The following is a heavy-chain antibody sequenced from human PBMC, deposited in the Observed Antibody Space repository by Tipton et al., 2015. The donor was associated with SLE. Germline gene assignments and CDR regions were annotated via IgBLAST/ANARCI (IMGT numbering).Heavy chain of an antibody. CDR2: IYYSGST. D-gene: IGHD3-3*01. CDR3: ARLGGFTQYYDFWSGYPY. J-gene: IGHJ4*02. CDR1: GGSISRSSYY. Sequence: TLSLTCTVSGGSISRSSYYWGWIRQPPGKGLEWIGSIYYSGSTDYNPSLKSRVTISVDTSKNQFSLKLTSVTAADTAVYYCARLGGFTQYYDFWSGYPYWGQGTLVTVSS. V-gene: IGHV4-39*01.